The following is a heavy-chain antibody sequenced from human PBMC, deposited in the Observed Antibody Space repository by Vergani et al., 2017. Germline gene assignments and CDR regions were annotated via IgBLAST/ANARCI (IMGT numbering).Heavy chain of an antibody. CDR1: GFTLSNYD. Sequence: QVQLVESGGGVVQRGGSLRLSCATSGFTLSNYDMQWICQGPGNGLVFVAFIQFDGSNQYYADSVKGRFTLSRDFSKNTLYLQMNSLRTHDTATYYCAKHFRGWGIDYWGQGTQVIVSS. D-gene: IGHD3-16*01. CDR2: IQFDGSNQ. CDR3: AKHFRGWGIDY. V-gene: IGHV3-30*02. J-gene: IGHJ4*02.